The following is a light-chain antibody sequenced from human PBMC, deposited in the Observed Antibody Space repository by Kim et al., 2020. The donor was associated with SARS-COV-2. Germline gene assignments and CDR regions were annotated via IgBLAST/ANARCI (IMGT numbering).Light chain of an antibody. J-gene: IGLJ2*01. CDR2: YVS. V-gene: IGLV3-21*04. CDR3: QVWDSTSDHVV. CDR1: NIGSKS. Sequence: APGNTARITCGGNNIGSKSVHWYQQKPGQAPVLVIYYVSDRPSGIPERFSGSNSGNTATLTISRVEAGDEADYYCQVWDSTSDHVVFGGGTKLTVL.